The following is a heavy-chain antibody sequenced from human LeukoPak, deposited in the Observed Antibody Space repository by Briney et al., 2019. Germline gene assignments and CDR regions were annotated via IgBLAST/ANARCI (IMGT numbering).Heavy chain of an antibody. J-gene: IGHJ3*02. D-gene: IGHD3-10*01. CDR2: IYPGDSDT. V-gene: IGHV5-51*01. CDR3: ARRERSLWFGELLAVGAFDI. CDR1: GYSFTSYW. Sequence: GASLKISCKGSGYSFTSYWIGWVRQMPGKGLEWMGIIYPGDSDTRYSPSFQGQVTISADKSISTAYLQWSSLKASDTAMYYCARRERSLWFGELLAVGAFDIWGQGTMVTVSS.